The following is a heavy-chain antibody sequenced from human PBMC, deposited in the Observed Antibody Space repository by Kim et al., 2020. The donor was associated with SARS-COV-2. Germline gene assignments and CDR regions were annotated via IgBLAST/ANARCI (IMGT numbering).Heavy chain of an antibody. CDR3: AKEDSSSSLAAFDY. Sequence: GGSLRLSCAASGFTFSSYAMSWVRQAPGKGLEWVSVIYSGGSSTYYADSVKGRFTISRDNSKNTLYLQMNSLRAEDTAVYYCAKEDSSSSLAAFDYWGQGTLVTVSS. V-gene: IGHV3-23*03. CDR2: IYSGGSST. J-gene: IGHJ4*02. CDR1: GFTFSSYA. D-gene: IGHD6-6*01.